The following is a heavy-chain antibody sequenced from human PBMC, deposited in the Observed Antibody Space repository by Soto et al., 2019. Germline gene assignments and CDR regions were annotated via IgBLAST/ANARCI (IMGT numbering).Heavy chain of an antibody. D-gene: IGHD3-3*01. J-gene: IGHJ5*02. CDR3: ARGWSGSRQGFDP. CDR2: IYYSGRP. CDR1: GGSISSGDYY. Sequence: QVQLQESGPGLVKPSQTLSLTCTVSGGSISSGDYYWSWIRQHPEGLEWIGHIYYSGRPYYNPSLKSRLTISVDTSKNQFSLKLSSVTAADTAVYYCARGWSGSRQGFDPWGQGTLVTVSS. V-gene: IGHV4-31*03.